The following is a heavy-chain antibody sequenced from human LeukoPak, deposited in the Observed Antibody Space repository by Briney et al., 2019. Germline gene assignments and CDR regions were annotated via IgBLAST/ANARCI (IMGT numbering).Heavy chain of an antibody. CDR1: GYTFTGYY. V-gene: IGHV1-2*06. Sequence: ASVKVSCKASGYTFTGYYMHWVREAPGQGLEWMGRINPNSGGTNYAQKFQGRVTMTRDTSISTAYMELSRLRADDTAVYYCARDYFGLGGTGTFDYWGQGTLVTVSS. CDR3: ARDYFGLGGTGTFDY. J-gene: IGHJ4*02. CDR2: INPNSGGT. D-gene: IGHD3-10*01.